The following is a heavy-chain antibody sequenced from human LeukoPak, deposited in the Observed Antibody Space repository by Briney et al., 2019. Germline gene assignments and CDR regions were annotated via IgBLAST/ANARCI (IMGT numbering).Heavy chain of an antibody. CDR1: GYTFTSYD. Sequence: ASVKVSCKASGYTFTSYDINWVRQATGQGLEWMGWMNPNSGNTGYAQKFQGRVTITRNTSISTAYMELSSLRSEDTAVYYCARVSVAGLYYYYYMDVWGKGTTVTVSS. V-gene: IGHV1-8*03. CDR2: MNPNSGNT. D-gene: IGHD6-19*01. CDR3: ARVSVAGLYYYYYMDV. J-gene: IGHJ6*03.